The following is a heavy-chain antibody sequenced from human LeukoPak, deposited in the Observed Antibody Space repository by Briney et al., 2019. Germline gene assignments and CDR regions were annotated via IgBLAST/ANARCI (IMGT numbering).Heavy chain of an antibody. CDR1: GFTFDDYA. V-gene: IGHV3-9*01. J-gene: IGHJ3*02. CDR3: AKDLRTGAFDI. CDR2: ISWNSGSI. D-gene: IGHD3-10*01. Sequence: PGGSLRLSCAASGFTFDDYAMHWVRQAPGKGLEWVSGISWNSGSIGYADSVKGRFTISRDNAKNSLYLRMNSLRAEDTALYYCAKDLRTGAFDIWGQGTMVTVSS.